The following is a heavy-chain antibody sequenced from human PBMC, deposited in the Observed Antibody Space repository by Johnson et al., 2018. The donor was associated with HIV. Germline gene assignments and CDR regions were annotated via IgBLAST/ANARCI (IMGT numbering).Heavy chain of an antibody. Sequence: VQLVESGGGVVRPGGSLRLSCAASGFTFSSYWMHWVRQAPGKGLVWVSRINSDGSSTSYADSVKGRFTISRDNAKNTLYLQMNSLRVEDTAVYYCARDHSGWWAWALDIWGQGTMGTVSS. CDR2: INSDGSST. V-gene: IGHV3-74*02. D-gene: IGHD6-19*01. CDR3: ARDHSGWWAWALDI. J-gene: IGHJ3*02. CDR1: GFTFSSYW.